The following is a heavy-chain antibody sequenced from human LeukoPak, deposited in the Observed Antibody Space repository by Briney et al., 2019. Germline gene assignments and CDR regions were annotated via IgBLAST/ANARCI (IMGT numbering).Heavy chain of an antibody. CDR3: ARHRAGMATITGDTFDM. CDR2: FYTSGNT. V-gene: IGHV4-4*09. J-gene: IGHJ3*02. Sequence: PSETLSLTCSVSGTSITPYSWSWIRQPPGRGLEWIGYFYTSGNTHQNPSLKSRVTMSIDASKNQFSLRLSSMTAADTAVYYCARHRAGMATITGDTFDMWGQGTMVTVSS. D-gene: IGHD5-24*01. CDR1: GTSITPYS.